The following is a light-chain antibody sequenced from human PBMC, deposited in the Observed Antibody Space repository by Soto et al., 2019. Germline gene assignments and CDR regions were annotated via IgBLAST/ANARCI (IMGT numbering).Light chain of an antibody. CDR1: QSVSSN. J-gene: IGKJ4*01. CDR3: QQYNNWPLT. Sequence: EIVVTQSPATLSVSPGERATLSCRASQSVSSNLAWYMQKPGQAPRLLIYGASTRATGIPARFSGSGSGTEFTLTISSPQSEDFAVYYCQQYNNWPLTFGGGTKVEIK. V-gene: IGKV3-15*01. CDR2: GAS.